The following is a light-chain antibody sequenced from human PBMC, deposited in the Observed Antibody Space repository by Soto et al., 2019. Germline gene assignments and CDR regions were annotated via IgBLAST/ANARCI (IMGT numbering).Light chain of an antibody. Sequence: DIVMTLSPISLPVTPGQPASISCRASQSISSSKFAWYQQNPGQAPRRLMYGASNRATGIPARFSGSGSGTDFTLTISRLVPEDFAVYYCQQYGSSPLTFGGGTRVDIK. CDR1: QSISSSK. V-gene: IGKV3-20*01. J-gene: IGKJ4*01. CDR3: QQYGSSPLT. CDR2: GAS.